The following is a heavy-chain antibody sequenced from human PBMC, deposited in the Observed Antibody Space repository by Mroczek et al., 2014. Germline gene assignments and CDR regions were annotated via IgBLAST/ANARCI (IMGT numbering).Heavy chain of an antibody. D-gene: IGHD4-17*01. CDR2: IYYSGST. V-gene: IGHV4-59*01. J-gene: IGHJ4*02. CDR3: ARGRTTVTTFPVAY. Sequence: QVQLQESGPGLVKPSETLSLTCTVSGGSISSYYWSWIRQPPGKGLEWIGYIYYSGSTNYNPSLKSRVTISVDTSKNQFSLKLSSVTAADTAVYYCARGRTTVTTFPVAYWGQGTLVTVSS. CDR1: GGSISSYY.